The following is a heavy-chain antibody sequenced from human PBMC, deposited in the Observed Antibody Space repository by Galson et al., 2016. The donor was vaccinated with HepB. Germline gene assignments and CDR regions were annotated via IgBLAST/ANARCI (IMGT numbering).Heavy chain of an antibody. J-gene: IGHJ4*02. D-gene: IGHD2-2*01. CDR1: GFPFSHYY. CDR3: ARAPRTTGQFDY. V-gene: IGHV3-11*06. CDR2: ISDTSGFR. Sequence: SLRLSCAASGFPFSHYYMSWIRQAPGKGLEWLGFISDTSGFRHSADSVKGLFTISRDNAKSSLFLQMDSLRVGDTAVYFCARAPRTTGQFDYWGQGTLVTVSS.